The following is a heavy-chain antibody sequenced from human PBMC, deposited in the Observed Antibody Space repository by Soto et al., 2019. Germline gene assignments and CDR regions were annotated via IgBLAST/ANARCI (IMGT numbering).Heavy chain of an antibody. CDR2: ISSSRGYT. CDR3: ARGRSLNTNMDY. CDR1: GFTFSSYS. V-gene: IGHV3-21*01. D-gene: IGHD2-15*01. Sequence: PGGSLRLCCAASGFTFSSYSMNWVRQAPGKGLEWVSSISSSRGYTSYADSVKGRFTISRDNAKNSLYLQIDSLRAEDTAVYYCARGRSLNTNMDYWGQGALVTVSS. J-gene: IGHJ4*02.